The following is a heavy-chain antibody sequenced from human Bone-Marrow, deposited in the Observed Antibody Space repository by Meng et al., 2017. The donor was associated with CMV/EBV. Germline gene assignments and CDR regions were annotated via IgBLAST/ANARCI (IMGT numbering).Heavy chain of an antibody. CDR2: IYYSGST. CDR3: ARGPSGRFGYYYGMDV. CDR1: GGSISSYY. J-gene: IGHJ6*02. V-gene: IGHV4-59*01. Sequence: SETLSLTCTVSGGSISSYYWSWIRQPPGKGLEWIGYIYYSGSTNYNPSLKSRVTISVDTSKNQFSLKLSSVTAADTAVYYCARGPSGRFGYYYGMDVWGQGTTVTVSS. D-gene: IGHD6-19*01.